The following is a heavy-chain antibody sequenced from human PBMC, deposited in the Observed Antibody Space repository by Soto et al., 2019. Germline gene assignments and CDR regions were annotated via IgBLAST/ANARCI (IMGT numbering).Heavy chain of an antibody. D-gene: IGHD6-6*01. CDR1: GFTLMGYA. CDR3: ARRARPDFYYMDV. CDR2: ISSNGVGT. V-gene: IGHV3-64*01. J-gene: IGHJ6*03. Sequence: EVQLAESGGGLAQPGGSLRLSCAASGFTLMGYAMDWVRQSPGKGLEYVSGISSNGVGTYYANSVQGRFTISRDNSKNTVYLQMGSLRPEDMAVYYCARRARPDFYYMDVWGKGTTVTVSS.